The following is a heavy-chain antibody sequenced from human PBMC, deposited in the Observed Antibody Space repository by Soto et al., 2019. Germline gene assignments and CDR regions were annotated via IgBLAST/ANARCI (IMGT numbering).Heavy chain of an antibody. Sequence: GASVKVSCKASGYTFTGYYMHWVRQAPGQGLEWMGWINPNSGGTNYAQKFQGRVTVTRDTSISTAYMELSRLRSDDTAVYYCARDRGRDYDYVWGSYRPNWFDPWGQGTLVTVSS. CDR2: INPNSGGT. D-gene: IGHD3-16*02. V-gene: IGHV1-2*02. CDR3: ARDRGRDYDYVWGSYRPNWFDP. CDR1: GYTFTGYY. J-gene: IGHJ5*02.